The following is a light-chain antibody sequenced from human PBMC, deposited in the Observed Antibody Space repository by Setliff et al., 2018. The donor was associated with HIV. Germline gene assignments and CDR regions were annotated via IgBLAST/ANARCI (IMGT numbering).Light chain of an antibody. CDR2: DIN. CDR3: SSHTSSITRV. CDR1: SSDVGAYNY. J-gene: IGLJ1*01. V-gene: IGLV2-14*03. Sequence: QSALTQPASVSGSPGQSITISCTGTSSDVGAYNYVSWYQQHPGIAPQLMTYDINSRPSGVSNRFSGSKSGNTASLTISGLRAEDEADYYCSSHTSSITRVFGTGTKVTVL.